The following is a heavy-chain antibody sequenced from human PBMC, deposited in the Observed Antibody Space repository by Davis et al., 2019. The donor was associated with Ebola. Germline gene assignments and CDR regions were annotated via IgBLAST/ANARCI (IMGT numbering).Heavy chain of an antibody. CDR1: GFTFSSYG. D-gene: IGHD3-22*01. V-gene: IGHV3-30*03. J-gene: IGHJ4*02. CDR2: ISYDGSNK. Sequence: PGGSLRLSCAASGFTFSSYGMHWVRQAPGKGLEWVAVISYDGSNKYYADSVKGRFTISRDNSKNTLYLQMNSLRAEDTAVYYCARIVPYWYDSSGYSRNGRFDFWGQGTLVTVSS. CDR3: ARIVPYWYDSSGYSRNGRFDF.